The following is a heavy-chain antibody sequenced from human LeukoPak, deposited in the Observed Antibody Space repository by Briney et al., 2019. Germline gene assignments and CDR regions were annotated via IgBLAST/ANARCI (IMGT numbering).Heavy chain of an antibody. Sequence: GASVKVSCKASGGTFSSYAISWVRQAPGQGLEWMGRIIPILGIANYAQKFQGRVTITADKSTSTAYMELSSLRSEDTAVYYCARAMVRGVIITPFYYYYGMDVWGQGTTVTVSS. CDR2: IIPILGIA. D-gene: IGHD3-10*01. CDR3: ARAMVRGVIITPFYYYYGMDV. J-gene: IGHJ6*02. V-gene: IGHV1-69*04. CDR1: GGTFSSYA.